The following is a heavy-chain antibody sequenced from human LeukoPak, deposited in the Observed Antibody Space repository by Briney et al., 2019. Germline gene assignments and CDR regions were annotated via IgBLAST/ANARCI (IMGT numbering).Heavy chain of an antibody. D-gene: IGHD3-22*01. Sequence: GGSLRLSCAASGFTFSSYAMSWVRQAPGKGLEWVAGISGSGGSTNYADSVKGRFTISRDNPKNTLYLHMNSLRAEDTAVYFCAKRGVVIRVILVGFHKEAYYFDSWGQGALVTVSS. CDR3: AKRGVVIRVILVGFHKEAYYFDS. CDR1: GFTFSSYA. J-gene: IGHJ4*02. V-gene: IGHV3-23*01. CDR2: ISGSGGST.